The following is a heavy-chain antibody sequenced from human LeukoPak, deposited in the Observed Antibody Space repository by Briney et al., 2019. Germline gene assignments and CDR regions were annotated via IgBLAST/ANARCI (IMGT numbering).Heavy chain of an antibody. CDR2: IYPGDSDT. V-gene: IGHV5-51*01. CDR1: GYSFTSYW. J-gene: IGHJ4*02. Sequence: GESLKISCQGSGYSFTSYWIGWVRQMPGKGLEWMGIIYPGDSDTRYSPSFQGQVTMSADKSISTAYLQWSSLQASDTAIYYCTRHFAGGAIDYWGQGTLVTVSS. CDR3: TRHFAGGAIDY. D-gene: IGHD3-10*01.